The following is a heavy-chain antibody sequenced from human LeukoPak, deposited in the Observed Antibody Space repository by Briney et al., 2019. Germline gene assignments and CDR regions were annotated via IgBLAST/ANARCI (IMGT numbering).Heavy chain of an antibody. D-gene: IGHD4-17*01. CDR1: GFTFSSYS. CDR3: ARERIGIDYGDYRRAFDI. J-gene: IGHJ3*02. CDR2: ISSSSSYI. V-gene: IGHV3-21*01. Sequence: GRSLRLSCAASGFTFSSYSMNWVRQAPGKGLEWVSSISSSSSYIYYADSVKGRFTISRDNAKNSLYLQMNSLRAEDTAVYYCARERIGIDYGDYRRAFDIWGQGTMVTVSS.